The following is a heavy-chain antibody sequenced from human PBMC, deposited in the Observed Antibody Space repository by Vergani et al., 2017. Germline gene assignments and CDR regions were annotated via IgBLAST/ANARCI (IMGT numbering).Heavy chain of an antibody. D-gene: IGHD3-9*01. V-gene: IGHV1-46*03. CDR1: GYTFSNYY. CDR2: INPSGGHT. Sequence: QVQVVQSGAEVKKSGASVKLSCKTSGYTFSNYYMHWVRQAPGQGLEWMGIINPSGGHTNYAQKFQGRVTMTRDTSTSTVYMELSSLRSEDTAIYYCARGEYGILTGYRYWGQGTLVTGSA. CDR3: ARGEYGILTGYRY. J-gene: IGHJ4*02.